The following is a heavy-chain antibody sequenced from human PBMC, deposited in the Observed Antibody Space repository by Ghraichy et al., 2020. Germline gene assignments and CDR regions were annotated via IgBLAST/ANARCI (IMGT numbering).Heavy chain of an antibody. V-gene: IGHV3-21*01. CDR2: ISSSSYI. J-gene: IGHJ6*02. CDR1: GFTFSSYS. Sequence: GGSLRLSCAASGFTFSSYSMNWVRQAPGKGLEWVSSISSSSYIYYADSVKGRFTISRDNAKNSLYLQMNSLRAEDTAVYYCARDGYYGSGSGAYYGMDVWGQGTTVTVSS. D-gene: IGHD3-10*01. CDR3: ARDGYYGSGSGAYYGMDV.